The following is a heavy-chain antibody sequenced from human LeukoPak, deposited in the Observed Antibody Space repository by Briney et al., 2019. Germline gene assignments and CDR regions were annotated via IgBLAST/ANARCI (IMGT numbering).Heavy chain of an antibody. CDR2: ISGSGGTT. D-gene: IGHD4-17*01. J-gene: IGHJ4*02. Sequence: GGFLRLSCAVSGFTFSNYAMSWVRQAPGKGLEWVSVISGSGGTTYYADSVKGRFTISRDNSKNMLYLQMNSLRAEDTAVYYCASTVESGYWGQGTLVTVSS. CDR3: ASTVESGY. CDR1: GFTFSNYA. V-gene: IGHV3-23*01.